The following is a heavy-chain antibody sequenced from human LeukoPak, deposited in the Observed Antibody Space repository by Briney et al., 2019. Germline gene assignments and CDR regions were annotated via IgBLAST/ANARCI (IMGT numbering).Heavy chain of an antibody. J-gene: IGHJ4*02. CDR2: IYHSGST. CDR1: GGSISSSSYY. CDR3: ARYYGSGSYSTPPY. D-gene: IGHD3-10*01. Sequence: SETLSLTCTVSGGSISSSSYYWGWIRQPPGKGLEWIGSIYHSGSTYYNPSLKSRVTISVDTSKNQFSLKLSSVTAADTAVYYCARYYGSGSYSTPPYWGQGTLVTVSS. V-gene: IGHV4-39*07.